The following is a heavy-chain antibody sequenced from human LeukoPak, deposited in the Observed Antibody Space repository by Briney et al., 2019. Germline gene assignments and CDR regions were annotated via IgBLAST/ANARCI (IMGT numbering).Heavy chain of an antibody. CDR2: ISSSSSYV. CDR1: GFTFSSYS. CDR3: ASHLPYSSGWSSFDY. Sequence: KPGGSLRLSCAASGFTFSSYSMNWVRQAPGKGLDWVSSISSSSSYVYYADSVKGRFTISRDNAKNSLYLQMNSLRAEDTAVYYCASHLPYSSGWSSFDYWGQGTLVTASS. J-gene: IGHJ4*02. D-gene: IGHD6-19*01. V-gene: IGHV3-21*01.